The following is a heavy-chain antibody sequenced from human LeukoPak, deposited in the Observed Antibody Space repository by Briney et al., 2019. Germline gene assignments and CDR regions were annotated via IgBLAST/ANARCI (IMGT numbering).Heavy chain of an antibody. V-gene: IGHV3-30*04. D-gene: IGHD2-2*01. CDR3: ARVMDSSTLYNFQY. CDR2: ISFDGSIK. Sequence: GRSVRLSCAASGFRFSSYAMHWVRQAQGKGLEWLAVISFDGSIKYYADSVKGRFTVSRDNYQNTLYLQINSLRPDDSGLYYCARVMDSSTLYNFQYWGQGTLVTVSS. CDR1: GFRFSSYA. J-gene: IGHJ1*01.